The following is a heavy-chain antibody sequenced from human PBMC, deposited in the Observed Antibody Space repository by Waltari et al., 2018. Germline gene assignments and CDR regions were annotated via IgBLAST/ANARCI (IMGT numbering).Heavy chain of an antibody. Sequence: GSSVKVSCKASGGTFSSYAISWVRQAPGQGLEWMGGIIPIFGTANYAQKFQGRVTITADKSTSTAYMELSSLRSEDTAVYYCASQMEGSGWPYFDYWGQGTLVTVSS. D-gene: IGHD6-19*01. CDR2: IIPIFGTA. CDR3: ASQMEGSGWPYFDY. V-gene: IGHV1-69*06. J-gene: IGHJ4*02. CDR1: GGTFSSYA.